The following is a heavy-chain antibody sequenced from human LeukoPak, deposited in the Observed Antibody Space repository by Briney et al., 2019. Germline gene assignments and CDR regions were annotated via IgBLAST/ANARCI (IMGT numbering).Heavy chain of an antibody. CDR2: ISHHGSNK. CDR3: AKDFGFQLWYTRGVFDI. CDR1: GFTFNTYG. J-gene: IGHJ3*02. Sequence: PGRSLRLSCVASGFTFNTYGMNWVRQAPGKGLEWVAVISHHGSNKFYADSVKGRFTISRDNSNNMVYLQMNGLRAEDTAVYYCAKDFGFQLWYTRGVFDIWGQGTMVTVSS. D-gene: IGHD3-10*01. V-gene: IGHV3-30*18.